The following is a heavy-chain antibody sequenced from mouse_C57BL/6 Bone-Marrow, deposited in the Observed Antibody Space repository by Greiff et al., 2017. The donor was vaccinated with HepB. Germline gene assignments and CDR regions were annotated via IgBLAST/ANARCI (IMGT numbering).Heavy chain of an antibody. D-gene: IGHD4-1*01. CDR1: GFTFSSYA. CDR2: ISDGGSYT. CDR3: ARDPNWYYFDY. Sequence: DVHLVESGGGLVKPGGSLKLSCAASGFTFSSYAMSWVRQTPEKRLEWVATISDGGSYTYYPDNVKGRFTISRDNAKNNLYLQMSHLKSEDTAMYYCARDPNWYYFDYWGQGTTLTVSS. V-gene: IGHV5-4*01. J-gene: IGHJ2*01.